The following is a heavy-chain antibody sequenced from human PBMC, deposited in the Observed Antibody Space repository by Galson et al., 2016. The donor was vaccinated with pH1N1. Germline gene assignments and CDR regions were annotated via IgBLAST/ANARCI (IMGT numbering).Heavy chain of an antibody. CDR2: INSNSGGT. CDR3: ARGSVEGATRTDLLHI. Sequence: SVKVSCKASGYTFIGYYVHWVRQAPGQGLEWMGWINSNSGGTKYAEKFQGRVTMTRDTSISTAYMELSSLRSDDTALYYCARGSVEGATRTDLLHIWGQGTMVTVSS. D-gene: IGHD1-26*01. V-gene: IGHV1-2*02. CDR1: GYTFIGYY. J-gene: IGHJ3*02.